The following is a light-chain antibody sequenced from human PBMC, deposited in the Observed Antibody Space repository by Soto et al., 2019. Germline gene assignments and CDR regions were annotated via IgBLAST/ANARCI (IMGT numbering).Light chain of an antibody. Sequence: EIVMTQSPATLSVSPGGRATLSCRASQSVSSNLAWYQQKLGQTPRLLIYGASTRATGIPARFSGSGSVTEFTLTISSLQSEDFAVYYCQQYNNWPPWTFGQGTKVEIK. CDR1: QSVSSN. V-gene: IGKV3-15*01. CDR3: QQYNNWPPWT. J-gene: IGKJ1*01. CDR2: GAS.